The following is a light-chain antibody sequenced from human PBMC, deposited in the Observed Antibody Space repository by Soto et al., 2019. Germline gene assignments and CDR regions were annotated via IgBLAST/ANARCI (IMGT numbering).Light chain of an antibody. V-gene: IGKV3-20*01. CDR1: QSVSSSY. CDR3: QQYGSSPDLT. CDR2: GAF. J-gene: IGKJ4*01. Sequence: EIVLTQSPGTLSLSPGERATLSCRASQSVSSSYLAWYQQKPGQAPRLLIYGAFSRATGIPDRFSGSGSGTDFTLTISRLEPEDYAVYYCQQYGSSPDLTFGGGTKVEIK.